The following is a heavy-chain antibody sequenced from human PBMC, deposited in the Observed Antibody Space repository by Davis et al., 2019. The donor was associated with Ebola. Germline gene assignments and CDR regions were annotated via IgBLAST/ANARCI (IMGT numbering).Heavy chain of an antibody. CDR1: GFTFGDYA. Sequence: GESLKISCAASGFTFGDYAMSWVRQAPGKGLEWVAVVSFDGILKHYADTVKGRFTISRDNSDNTLYLQMTSLRTEDTAIYYCAKETGVSGSTYESFFDFWGQGTLVTVSS. CDR3: AKETGVSGSTYESFFDF. D-gene: IGHD1-26*01. J-gene: IGHJ4*02. V-gene: IGHV3-30*18. CDR2: VSFDGILK.